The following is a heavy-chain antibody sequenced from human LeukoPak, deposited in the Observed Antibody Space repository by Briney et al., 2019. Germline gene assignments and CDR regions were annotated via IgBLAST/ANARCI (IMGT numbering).Heavy chain of an antibody. CDR3: ARARGRYDSNAYYCRVDSHFDY. J-gene: IGHJ4*02. V-gene: IGHV4-39*07. D-gene: IGHD3-22*01. Sequence: PSETLSLTCTVSGGSISSSVNYWGWIRQPPGKGLEWIGSIYYSGDTYYNSSLKSRVTISVDTSKHQFSLRLSSVTAADTAVYYCARARGRYDSNAYYCRVDSHFDYWGQGTLVTVSS. CDR2: IYYSGDT. CDR1: GGSISSSVNY.